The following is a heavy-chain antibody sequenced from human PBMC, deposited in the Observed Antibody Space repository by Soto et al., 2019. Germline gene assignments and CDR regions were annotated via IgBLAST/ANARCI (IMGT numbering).Heavy chain of an antibody. J-gene: IGHJ4*02. Sequence: QVQLVESGGGVVQPGRSLRLSCAASGFTFSSYGMHWVRQAPGKGLEWVAVIWYDGSNKYYADSVKGRFTISRDNSKNTLYLQMNSLRAEDTAVYYCARGSLWFGELYLDYWGQGTLVTXSS. CDR1: GFTFSSYG. CDR3: ARGSLWFGELYLDY. V-gene: IGHV3-33*01. CDR2: IWYDGSNK. D-gene: IGHD3-10*01.